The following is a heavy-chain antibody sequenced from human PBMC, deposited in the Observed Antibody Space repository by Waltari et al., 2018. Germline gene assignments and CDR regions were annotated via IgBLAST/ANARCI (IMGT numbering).Heavy chain of an antibody. CDR1: GFSFSSYA. Sequence: EVQLVESGGGLVQPGGSLRLSCVASGFSFSSYAMNWVRQTPRKGPEWVAVISGLGGFINYADAFEGRFTVSRDNSKNTLYLEMNSLRVEDTAVYYCAKSDFDLSTGDAHYGLDVWGTGATVIVSS. J-gene: IGHJ6*04. CDR2: ISGLGGFI. V-gene: IGHV3-23*04. CDR3: AKSDFDLSTGDAHYGLDV. D-gene: IGHD3-3*01.